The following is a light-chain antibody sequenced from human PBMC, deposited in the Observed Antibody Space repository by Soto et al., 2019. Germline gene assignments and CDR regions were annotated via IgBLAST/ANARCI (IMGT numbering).Light chain of an antibody. CDR3: LQLTSYPRT. CDR1: EDIITH. CDR2: PPF. J-gene: IGKJ1*01. V-gene: IGKV1-17*01. Sequence: DIQMTQSPSSLAASVGDRVTITCRASEDIITHLGWSQQRPGRAPKRLIYPPFTLQSGLPPRLSGSRSGTEFPLPIRPTQPEALATYYCLQLTSYPRTFGQRTPVNIK.